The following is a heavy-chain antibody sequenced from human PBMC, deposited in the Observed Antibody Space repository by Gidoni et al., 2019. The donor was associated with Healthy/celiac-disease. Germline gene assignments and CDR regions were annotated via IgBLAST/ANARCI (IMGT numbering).Heavy chain of an antibody. CDR2: IIPIFGTA. Sequence: QVQLVQSGAEVKKPGSSVKVSCKASGGTFSSYAISWVRQAPGHGLEWMGGIIPIFGTANYAQKFQGRVTITADESTSTAYMELSSLRSEDTAVYYCARSDYYYDSSGYYPYDYWGQGTLVTVSS. CDR1: GGTFSSYA. J-gene: IGHJ4*02. CDR3: ARSDYYYDSSGYYPYDY. V-gene: IGHV1-69*01. D-gene: IGHD3-22*01.